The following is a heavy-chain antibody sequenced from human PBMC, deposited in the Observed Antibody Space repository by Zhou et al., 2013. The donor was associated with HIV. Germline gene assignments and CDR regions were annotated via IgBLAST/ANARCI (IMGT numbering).Heavy chain of an antibody. Sequence: EVQLVESGGGLVQPGGSLRLSCEASGFTFSSYWMNWVRQVPGKGLLWVSRVSTDGSRSYYADSVKGRFTISRDNAKNILYLQMNSLRDEDTAVYYCAQEGGGYYYYMDVWGKGTAVTVSS. CDR3: AQEGGGYYYYMDV. D-gene: IGHD1-26*01. J-gene: IGHJ6*03. CDR1: GFTFSSYW. V-gene: IGHV3-74*01. CDR2: VSTDGSRS.